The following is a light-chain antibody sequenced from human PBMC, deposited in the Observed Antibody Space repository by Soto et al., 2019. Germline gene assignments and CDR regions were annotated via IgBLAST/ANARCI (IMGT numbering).Light chain of an antibody. Sequence: EIVMTQSPATLSVSPGEGATLSCMARQSVASNLAWYQQKPGQAPRLLIYSASTRATGIPARFSGGGSGTEFTLTISSLQSEDFAVYYCQQYSNWPFTFGEGTNVEIK. CDR1: QSVASN. CDR2: SAS. CDR3: QQYSNWPFT. V-gene: IGKV3-15*01. J-gene: IGKJ4*01.